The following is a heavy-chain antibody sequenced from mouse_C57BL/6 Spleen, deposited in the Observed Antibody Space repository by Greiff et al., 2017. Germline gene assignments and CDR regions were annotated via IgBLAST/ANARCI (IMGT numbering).Heavy chain of an antibody. CDR3: ARSGTVVATYYAMEY. CDR2: IDPSDSYT. V-gene: IGHV1-69*01. Sequence: QVQLQQPGAELVMPGASVKLSCKASGYTFTSYWMHWVKQRPGQGLEWIGEIDPSDSYTNYNQKFKGKSTLTVDKSSSTAYMQLSSLTSEDSAVYYCARSGTVVATYYAMEYWGQGTSVTVSS. J-gene: IGHJ4*01. D-gene: IGHD1-1*01. CDR1: GYTFTSYW.